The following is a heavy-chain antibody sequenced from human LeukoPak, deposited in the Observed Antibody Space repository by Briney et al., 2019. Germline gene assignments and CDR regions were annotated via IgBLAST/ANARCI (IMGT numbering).Heavy chain of an antibody. D-gene: IGHD3/OR15-3a*01. CDR2: LSEGGGST. CDR1: GFTFRSYA. Sequence: PGGSLRLSCVASGFTFRSYAMSWVRQAPGKGLEWVSGLSEGGGSTYYADSVKGRFTISRDDSRNTLYLQMNSLRAEDTAMYFCATHYNGLVISFDYWGLGTLVTVSS. CDR3: ATHYNGLVISFDY. J-gene: IGHJ4*02. V-gene: IGHV3-23*01.